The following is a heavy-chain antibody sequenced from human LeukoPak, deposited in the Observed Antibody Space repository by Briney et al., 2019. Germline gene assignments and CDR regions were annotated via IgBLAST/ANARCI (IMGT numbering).Heavy chain of an antibody. D-gene: IGHD6-19*01. CDR3: ASSGMAVAGPNFDY. J-gene: IGHJ4*02. CDR1: GFTFSSYW. V-gene: IGHV3-7*01. CDR2: IKQDGSEK. Sequence: PGGSLRLSCVASGFTFSSYWMSWVRQAPGKGLEWVANIKQDGSEKYYVDSVKGRFTISRDNAKNSLYLQMNSLRAEDTAVYYCASSGMAVAGPNFDYWGQGTLVTASS.